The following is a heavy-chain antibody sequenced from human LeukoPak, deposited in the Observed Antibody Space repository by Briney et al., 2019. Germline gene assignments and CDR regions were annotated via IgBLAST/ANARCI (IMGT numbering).Heavy chain of an antibody. CDR2: IYYSGST. V-gene: IGHV4-31*03. Sequence: SETLSLTCTVSGGSISSGGYYWSWIRQHPGKGLEWIGYIYYSGSTYYNPSLKSRVTISVDTSKNQFSQKLSSVTAADTAVYYCARSSGGIVHYWGQGTLVTVSS. CDR1: GGSISSGGYY. D-gene: IGHD2/OR15-2a*01. CDR3: ARSSGGIVHY. J-gene: IGHJ4*02.